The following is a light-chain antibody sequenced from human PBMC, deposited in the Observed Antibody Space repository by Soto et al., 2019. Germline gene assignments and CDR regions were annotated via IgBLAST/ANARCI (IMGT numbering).Light chain of an antibody. CDR1: SSNIGGTNY. J-gene: IGLJ2*01. CDR3: ASWDDRLGAVI. Sequence: QSVLTQPPSASGTPGQRVFISCSGSSSNIGGTNYAYWYQQLPGAAPKLLMHSNNLRPSGVPERISGSKSGTSASLAISGIRSEDEAVYYCASWDDRLGAVIFGGGTKVTVL. V-gene: IGLV1-47*02. CDR2: SNN.